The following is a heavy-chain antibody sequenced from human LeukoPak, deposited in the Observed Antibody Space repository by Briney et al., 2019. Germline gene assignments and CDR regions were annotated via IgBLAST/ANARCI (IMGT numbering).Heavy chain of an antibody. D-gene: IGHD3-10*01. J-gene: IGHJ5*02. CDR3: ARGYYYGSGSPLNWFDP. Sequence: SETLSLTCAVYGGSFSGYYWSWIRQPPGKGLEWIGEINHSGSTNYNPSLKSRVTISVDTSKNQFSLKLSSVTAADTAVYYCARGYYYGSGSPLNWFDPWGQGTLVTVSS. V-gene: IGHV4-34*01. CDR2: INHSGST. CDR1: GGSFSGYY.